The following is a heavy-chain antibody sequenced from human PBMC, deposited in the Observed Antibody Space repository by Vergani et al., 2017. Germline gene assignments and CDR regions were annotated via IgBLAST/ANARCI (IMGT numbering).Heavy chain of an antibody. D-gene: IGHD1-26*01. CDR2: ISAYNGNT. Sequence: QVQLVQSGAEVKKPGASVKVSCKASGYTFTNYGLSWVRQAPGQGLEWMGWISAYNGNTNYAQKLQGRVTMTTDTATSTAYMELRSLRSDDTAVYYCARDQGLVGATLYYYYAMDVWGQGTTVTVSS. CDR3: ARDQGLVGATLYYYYAMDV. V-gene: IGHV1-18*04. J-gene: IGHJ6*02. CDR1: GYTFTNYG.